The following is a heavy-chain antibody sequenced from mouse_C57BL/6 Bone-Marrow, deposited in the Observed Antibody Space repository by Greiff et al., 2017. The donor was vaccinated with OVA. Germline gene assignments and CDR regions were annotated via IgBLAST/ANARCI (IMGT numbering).Heavy chain of an antibody. Sequence: YLFIPFSSFKLSFNSSFYTFTNYCMHWVKQRHGQGLEWIGEIDPSDSDTSYNQKFKGKTTLTVDKSSSTAYMQLSSLTSEDSAVYYCARVGGGSADYWGQGTTLTGSS. CDR1: FYTFTNYC. D-gene: IGHD6-1*01. V-gene: IGHV1-69*01. CDR2: IDPSDSDT. CDR3: ARVGGGSADY. J-gene: IGHJ2*01.